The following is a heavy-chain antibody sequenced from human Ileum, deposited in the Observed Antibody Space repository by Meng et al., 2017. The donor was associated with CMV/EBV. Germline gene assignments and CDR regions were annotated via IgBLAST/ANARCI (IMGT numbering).Heavy chain of an antibody. J-gene: IGHJ6*01. D-gene: IGHD1-26*01. V-gene: IGHV3-21*01. Sequence: GESLKISCAASGFSFSSYAVAWVRQVPGKGLEWVATVSPRGGEGAGAKYYADSVKGRFTVSRDNAKKSLYLQMESLRADDTAVYYCARDGGVMVGATDFYFGMDVWGQGTTVTVSS. CDR1: GFSFSSYA. CDR2: VSPRGGEGAGAK. CDR3: ARDGGVMVGATDFYFGMDV.